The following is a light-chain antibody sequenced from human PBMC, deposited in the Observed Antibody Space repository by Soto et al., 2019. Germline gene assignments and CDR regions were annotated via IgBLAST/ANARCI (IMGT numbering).Light chain of an antibody. V-gene: IGLV2-23*01. J-gene: IGLJ3*02. CDR1: NSDVENYNL. CDR2: AGT. Sequence: QSALTQPASVSGSPGQSITISCTGTNSDVENYNLVSWYQQHPDKAPKLMIFAGTERPSGVSNRFSGSKSGNTASLTISGLQAEDEADYYCCSYAGSSGWVFGGGTKLTVL. CDR3: CSYAGSSGWV.